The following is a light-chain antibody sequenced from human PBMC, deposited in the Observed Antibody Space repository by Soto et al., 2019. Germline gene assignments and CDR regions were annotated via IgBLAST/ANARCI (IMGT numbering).Light chain of an antibody. Sequence: DIQLTQSPSFLSASVGDRVTITCRASQGVANYFAWYQQKPGKAPKLLIYAAPTLQGGVPSRFSGSGSGTEFTLTISSLQPEVFATYYCQQLNSYPLTFGGGTKVEIK. CDR1: QGVANY. J-gene: IGKJ4*01. CDR3: QQLNSYPLT. V-gene: IGKV1-9*01. CDR2: AAP.